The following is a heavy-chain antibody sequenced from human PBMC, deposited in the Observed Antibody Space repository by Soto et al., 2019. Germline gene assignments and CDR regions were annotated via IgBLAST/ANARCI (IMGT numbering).Heavy chain of an antibody. CDR3: ARGDSTDCSNGVCSFFYNHDMDV. V-gene: IGHV1-2*04. CDR1: GYSFTDYH. D-gene: IGHD2-8*01. Sequence: ASVKVSCKXSGYSFTDYHIHRVRQAPGQGLEWLGRINPKSGGTSTAQKFQGWVTMTTDTSISTASMELTRLTSDDTAIYYCARGDSTDCSNGVCSFFYNHDMDVWGQGTTVTVSS. CDR2: INPKSGGT. J-gene: IGHJ6*02.